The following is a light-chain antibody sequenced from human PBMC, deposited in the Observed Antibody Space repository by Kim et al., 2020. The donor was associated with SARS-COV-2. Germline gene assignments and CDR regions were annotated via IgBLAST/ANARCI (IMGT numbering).Light chain of an antibody. Sequence: QSALTQPASVSGSPGQSVTISCTGTSNDVGGYNFVSWYQQHPGKAPKLMIYEVSKRPSGVPDRFSGSKSGNTASLTVSGLQAEDEAEYYCGSYAGTIYVFGTGTKVTVL. J-gene: IGLJ1*01. CDR2: EVS. CDR1: SNDVGGYNF. V-gene: IGLV2-8*01. CDR3: GSYAGTIYV.